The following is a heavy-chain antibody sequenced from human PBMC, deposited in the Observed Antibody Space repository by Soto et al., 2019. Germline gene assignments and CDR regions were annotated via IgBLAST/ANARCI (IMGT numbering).Heavy chain of an antibody. CDR2: IYPGDSDT. Sequence: GESLKISCTVSGYSFTSYWIGLVRQMPGKCLEWMGIIYPGDSDTRYSPSFQGQVTISADKSISTAYLQWSSLKASDTAMYYCATTFLAYCGGDCYSPFYYGMDVWGQGTTVTVS. J-gene: IGHJ6*02. CDR1: GYSFTSYW. V-gene: IGHV5-51*01. D-gene: IGHD2-21*02. CDR3: ATTFLAYCGGDCYSPFYYGMDV.